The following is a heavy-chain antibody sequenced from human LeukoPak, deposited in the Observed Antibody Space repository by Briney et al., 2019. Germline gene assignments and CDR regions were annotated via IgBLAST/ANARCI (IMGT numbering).Heavy chain of an antibody. CDR3: ARTYGSSGLGYFDL. J-gene: IGHJ2*01. D-gene: IGHD6-13*01. V-gene: IGHV4-59*01. CDR1: GGSISSYY. CDR2: IYYSGST. Sequence: SETLSLTCTFSGGSISSYYWSWIRQPPGKGLEWIGYIYYSGSTNYSPSLKSRLTISVDTSKNQFSLKLSSVTAADTAVYYCARTYGSSGLGYFDLWGRGTLVTVSS.